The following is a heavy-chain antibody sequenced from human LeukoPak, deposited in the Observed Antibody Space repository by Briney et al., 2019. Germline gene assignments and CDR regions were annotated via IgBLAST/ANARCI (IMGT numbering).Heavy chain of an antibody. V-gene: IGHV1-69*04. D-gene: IGHD2-15*01. CDR2: IITILGIT. J-gene: IGHJ6*02. CDR1: GGTFSICA. CDR3: ARAVVVVVAATGVVYYYYGMDV. Sequence: SVKVSCKASGGTFSICAISWVRHPPGPGLEWVGRIITILGITNYAQKFQGRVTITADKSTSTAYLQLSSLRSEDTAVYYCARAVVVVVAATGVVYYYYGMDVWGQGTTVTVSS.